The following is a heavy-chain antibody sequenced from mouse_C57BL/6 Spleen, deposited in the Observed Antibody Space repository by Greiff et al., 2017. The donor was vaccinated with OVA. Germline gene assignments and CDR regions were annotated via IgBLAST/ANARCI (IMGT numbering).Heavy chain of an antibody. V-gene: IGHV1-55*01. CDR2: IYPGSGST. CDR1: GYTFTSYW. Sequence: VQLQQPGAELVKPGASVKMSCKASGYTFTSYWITWVKQRPGQGLEWIGDIYPGSGSTNYNAKFKSKATLTVDTSSSTAYMQLSSLTSEDSAVYYCAREDYYARYFDVWGTGTTVTVSS. J-gene: IGHJ1*03. D-gene: IGHD1-1*01. CDR3: AREDYYARYFDV.